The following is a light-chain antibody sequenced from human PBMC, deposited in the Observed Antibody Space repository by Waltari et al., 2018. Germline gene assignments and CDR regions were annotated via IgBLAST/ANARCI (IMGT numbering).Light chain of an antibody. J-gene: IGLJ3*02. V-gene: IGLV2-23*02. Sequence: QSALTQPASVSGSPGQSITISCTGTSRAVGNSNLVSWYQQHPGKAPKLMIYEVATRPSGVSNRFSGSKSGNTASLTISGLQAEDEADYYCCSYAASSTWVFGGGTKLTVL. CDR3: CSYAASSTWV. CDR2: EVA. CDR1: SRAVGNSNL.